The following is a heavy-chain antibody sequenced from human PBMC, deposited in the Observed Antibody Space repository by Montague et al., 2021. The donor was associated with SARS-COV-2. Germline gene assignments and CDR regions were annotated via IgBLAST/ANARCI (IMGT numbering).Heavy chain of an antibody. J-gene: IGHJ4*02. CDR3: AATLGGRYYWADYYFDP. V-gene: IGHV4-59*01. D-gene: IGHD1-26*01. CDR2: LYYSGST. CDR1: GGSISSYY. Sequence: SETLSLTCTVSGGSISSYYWSWIRQTPGKGLEWIGYLYYSGSTKYNPSLESRVAMSVDTSKNQFSLSLTSVTAADTALYYCAATLGGRYYWADYYFDPWGPGTLVAVSS.